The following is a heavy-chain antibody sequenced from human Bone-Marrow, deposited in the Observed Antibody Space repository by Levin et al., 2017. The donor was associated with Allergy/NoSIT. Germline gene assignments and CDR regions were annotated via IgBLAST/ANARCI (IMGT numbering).Heavy chain of an antibody. CDR3: ARANYDVWSGYLFDY. D-gene: IGHD3-3*01. V-gene: IGHV3-21*01. Sequence: GGSLRLSCAASGFTFSSYSMNWVRQAPGKGLEWVSSISSSSSYIYYADSVKGRFTISRDNAKNSLYLQMNSLRAEDTAVYYCARANYDVWSGYLFDYWGQGTLVTVSS. CDR2: ISSSSSYI. CDR1: GFTFSSYS. J-gene: IGHJ4*02.